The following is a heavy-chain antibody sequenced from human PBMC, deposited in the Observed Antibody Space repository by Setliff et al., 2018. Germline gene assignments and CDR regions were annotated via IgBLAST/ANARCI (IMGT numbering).Heavy chain of an antibody. Sequence: GSLRLSCVTSGFSFGGHGMNWVRQAPGKGLEWLAYISATTTTINYADSVNGRFTISRDNAKNSLYLQMNSLRAEDTAVYYCARAADSYGPPRSYMDVWGKGTTVTVSS. D-gene: IGHD5-18*01. CDR3: ARAADSYGPPRSYMDV. J-gene: IGHJ6*03. CDR2: ISATTTTI. V-gene: IGHV3-48*04. CDR1: GFSFGGHG.